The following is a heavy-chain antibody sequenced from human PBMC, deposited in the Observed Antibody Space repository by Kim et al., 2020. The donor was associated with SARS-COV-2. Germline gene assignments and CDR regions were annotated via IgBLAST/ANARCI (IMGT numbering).Heavy chain of an antibody. J-gene: IGHJ4*02. CDR2: INPNSGGGT. Sequence: ASVKVSCKASGYTFTDYYIHWVRQAPGQGLEWMGWINPNSGGGTNYAQKLQGRVTMTRDTSISTAYMEVTRLTSDDTAVYYCARRLRDVSGYFWYAYWGRGTLVTVSS. D-gene: IGHD3-22*01. CDR3: ARRLRDVSGYFWYAY. CDR1: GYTFTDYY. V-gene: IGHV1-2*02.